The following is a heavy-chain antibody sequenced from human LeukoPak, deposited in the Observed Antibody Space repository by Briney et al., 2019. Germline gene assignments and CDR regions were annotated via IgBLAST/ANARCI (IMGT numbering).Heavy chain of an antibody. J-gene: IGHJ4*02. CDR3: AGRDIGYLGN. CDR2: IYSGGST. Sequence: GGSLRLSCAASGLTVNSNYMSWVRQAPGKGLEWVSVIYSGGSTYYADSVKGRFTISRDNSKNTLYLQMNSLRAEDTAVYYCAGRDIGYLGNWGQGTLVTVSS. CDR1: GLTVNSNY. D-gene: IGHD6-13*01. V-gene: IGHV3-53*01.